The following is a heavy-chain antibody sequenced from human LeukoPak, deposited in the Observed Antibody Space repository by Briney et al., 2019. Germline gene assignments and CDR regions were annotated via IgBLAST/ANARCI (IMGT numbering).Heavy chain of an antibody. Sequence: SETLSLTXTVSGGSMSSYRWSWIRQPPGKGLEWIAYIYYSGTTNYNPSLKSRVTTSVDTSKNLFSLKLSSVTAADTAVYYCARGNLEMAAVDYWGQGTLVTVSS. CDR1: GGSMSSYR. CDR3: ARGNLEMAAVDY. V-gene: IGHV4-59*01. J-gene: IGHJ4*02. CDR2: IYYSGTT. D-gene: IGHD5-24*01.